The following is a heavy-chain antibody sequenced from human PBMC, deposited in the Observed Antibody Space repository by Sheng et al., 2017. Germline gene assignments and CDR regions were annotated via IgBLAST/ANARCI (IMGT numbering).Heavy chain of an antibody. D-gene: IGHD3-22*01. CDR3: ARAFAYYYDSSGASGY. J-gene: IGHJ4*02. CDR1: GFTFSSYW. Sequence: EVQLVESGGGLVQPGGSLRLSCAASGFTFSSYWMSWVRQAPGKGLEWVANIKQDGSEKYYVDSVKGRFTISRDNAKNSLYLQMNSLRAEDTAVYYCARAFAYYYDSSGASGYWGQGTLVTVSS. CDR2: IKQDGSEK. V-gene: IGHV3-7*01.